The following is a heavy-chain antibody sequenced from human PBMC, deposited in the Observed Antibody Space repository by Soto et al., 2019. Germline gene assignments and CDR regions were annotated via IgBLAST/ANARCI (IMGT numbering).Heavy chain of an antibody. Sequence: SLTCAVSGGSISSGGYSWSWIRQPPGKGLEWIGYIYHSGSTYYNPSLKSRVTISVDRSKNQFSLKLSSVTAADTAVYYCARGLLWFGEFPYFDYWGQGTLVTVSS. CDR3: ARGLLWFGEFPYFDY. CDR1: GGSISSGGYS. V-gene: IGHV4-30-2*01. J-gene: IGHJ4*02. D-gene: IGHD3-10*01. CDR2: IYHSGST.